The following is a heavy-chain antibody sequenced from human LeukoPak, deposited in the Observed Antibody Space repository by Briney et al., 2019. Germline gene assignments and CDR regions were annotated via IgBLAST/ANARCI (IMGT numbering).Heavy chain of an antibody. J-gene: IGHJ4*02. CDR3: ARDLAARYSSSWYHY. V-gene: IGHV3-23*01. D-gene: IGHD6-13*01. CDR2: ISGSGGST. CDR1: GFTFSSYA. Sequence: PGGSLRLSCAASGFTFSSYAMSWVRQAPGKGLEWVSAISGSGGSTYYADSVKGRFTISRDNSKNTLYLQMNSLRAEDTAVYYCARDLAARYSSSWYHYWGQGTLVTVSS.